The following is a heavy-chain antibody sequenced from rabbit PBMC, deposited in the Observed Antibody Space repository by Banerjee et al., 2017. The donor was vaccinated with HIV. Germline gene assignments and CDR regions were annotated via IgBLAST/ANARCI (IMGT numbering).Heavy chain of an antibody. J-gene: IGHJ4*01. CDR2: IDSGSSGST. D-gene: IGHD6-1*01. V-gene: IGHV1S45*01. CDR3: ARTVFEDTGYGDAFFKL. Sequence: QEQLEESGGDLVKPGASLALTCTASGLDFSRSYWISWVRQAPGKGLEWIACIDSGSSGSTYYASWAKGRFTISKTSSTTVTLQMTSLTAADTATYFCARTVFEDTGYGDAFFKLWGPGTLVTVS. CDR1: GLDFSRSYW.